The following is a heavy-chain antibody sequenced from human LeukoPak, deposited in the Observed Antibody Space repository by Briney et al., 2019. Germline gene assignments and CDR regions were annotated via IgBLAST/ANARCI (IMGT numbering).Heavy chain of an antibody. J-gene: IGHJ5*02. CDR1: GGSFSGYY. CDR3: ARRLHGGFTMVRGVMDNWFDP. CDR2: INHSGST. D-gene: IGHD3-10*01. V-gene: IGHV4-34*01. Sequence: TSETLSLTCAVYGGSFSGYYWSWIRQPPGKGLEWIGEINHSGSTNYNPSLKSRATISVDTSKNQFSLKLSSVTAADTAVYYCARRLHGGFTMVRGVMDNWFDPWGQGTLVTVSS.